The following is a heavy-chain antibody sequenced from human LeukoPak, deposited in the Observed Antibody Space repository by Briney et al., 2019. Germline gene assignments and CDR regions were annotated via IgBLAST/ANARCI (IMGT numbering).Heavy chain of an antibody. CDR3: ARDLSSSWYSYYYYMDV. Sequence: PSETLSLTCTVSGGSISSSTSYWGWIRQPPGKGLEWIGSIYYSGSTYYNPSLKSRVTISVDTSKNQFSLKLSSVTAADTAVYYCARDLSSSWYSYYYYMDVWGKGTTVTVSS. CDR1: GGSISSSTSY. V-gene: IGHV4-39*07. J-gene: IGHJ6*03. CDR2: IYYSGST. D-gene: IGHD6-13*01.